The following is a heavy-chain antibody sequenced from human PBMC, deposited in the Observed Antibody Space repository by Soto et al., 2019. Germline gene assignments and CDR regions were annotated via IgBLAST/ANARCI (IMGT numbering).Heavy chain of an antibody. V-gene: IGHV3-74*01. CDR3: ARAAHYDYIWGSYHP. D-gene: IGHD3-16*02. CDR1: GFTFSSYW. J-gene: IGHJ5*02. Sequence: GGSLRLSCAASGFTFSSYWMHWVRQAPGKGLVWVSRINSDGSSTSYADSVKGRFTISRDNAKNTLYLQMNSLRAEDTAVYYCARAAHYDYIWGSYHPWGQGTLVTVSS. CDR2: INSDGSST.